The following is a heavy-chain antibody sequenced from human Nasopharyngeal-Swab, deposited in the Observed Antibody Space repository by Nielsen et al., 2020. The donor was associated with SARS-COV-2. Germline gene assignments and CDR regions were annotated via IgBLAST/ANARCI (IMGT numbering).Heavy chain of an antibody. CDR2: ISTTTATI. V-gene: IGHV3-48*03. CDR1: GVGFSNYE. Sequence: GGSLRLSCAASGVGFSNYEMNWVRQAPGKGLEWISYISTTTATIYYAESVKGRFTISRDNAKNSLYLQMNSLRAEDTAVYYCAREVPYSGHDDAFDIWGQGTMVTVSA. CDR3: AREVPYSGHDDAFDI. J-gene: IGHJ3*02. D-gene: IGHD5-12*01.